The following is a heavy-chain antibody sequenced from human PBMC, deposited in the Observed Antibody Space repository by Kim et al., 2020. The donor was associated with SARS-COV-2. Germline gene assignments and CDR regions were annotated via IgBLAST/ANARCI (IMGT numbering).Heavy chain of an antibody. J-gene: IGHJ4*02. Sequence: SETLSLTCTVSGGSVSSSNYYWAWIRQPPGKELEWIGSIYYSGSTYYNPSLKSRLTISVETPKNQFSLNLKSVTAADTAIYYCARLRSSSWHFDYWGQGTLVTVSS. CDR1: GGSVSSSNYY. CDR3: ARLRSSSWHFDY. D-gene: IGHD6-13*01. CDR2: IYYSGST. V-gene: IGHV4-39*01.